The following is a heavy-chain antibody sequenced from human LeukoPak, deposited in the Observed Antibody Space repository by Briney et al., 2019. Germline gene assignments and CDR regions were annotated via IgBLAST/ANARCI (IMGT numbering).Heavy chain of an antibody. CDR1: GYTFTNYW. CDR3: ARQVPFCSGGSCYHYYYMDV. V-gene: IGHV5-51*01. CDR2: IYPGDSDT. D-gene: IGHD2-15*01. J-gene: IGHJ6*03. Sequence: GESLEISCKGSGYTFTNYWIGWVRQMPGKGLEWMGIIYPGDSDTRYSPSFQGQVTILADKSISTAYLQWSSLKASDTAMYYCARQVPFCSGGSCYHYYYMDVWGKGTTVTVSS.